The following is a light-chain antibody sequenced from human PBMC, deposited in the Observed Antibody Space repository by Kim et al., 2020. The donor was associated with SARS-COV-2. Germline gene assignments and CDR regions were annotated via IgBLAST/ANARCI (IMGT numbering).Light chain of an antibody. CDR3: SSYTSSSSYV. CDR2: DVS. Sequence: QSALTQPASVSVSPGQSITISCTGTSSDVVGYNYVSWYQQHPGKAPKLMIYDVSNRPSGVSNRFSGSKSGNTASLTISGLQAEDEDDYYCSSYTSSSSYVFGTGTKVTVL. V-gene: IGLV2-14*03. CDR1: SSDVVGYNY. J-gene: IGLJ1*01.